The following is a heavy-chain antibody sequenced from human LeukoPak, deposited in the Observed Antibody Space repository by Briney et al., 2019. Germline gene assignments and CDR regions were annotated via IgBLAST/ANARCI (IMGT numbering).Heavy chain of an antibody. CDR3: AREGGFYRPLDY. D-gene: IGHD3-3*01. J-gene: IGHJ4*02. Sequence: SETLSLTCGVSGGSVINTNWWTWVRQPPGKGLEWIGEVHLDGRTDYNPSLESRLTMSVDVSENQVSLKLTSVTAADTAVYYCAREGGFYRPLDYSGQGTLVTVSS. CDR2: VHLDGRT. V-gene: IGHV4-4*02. CDR1: GGSVINTNW.